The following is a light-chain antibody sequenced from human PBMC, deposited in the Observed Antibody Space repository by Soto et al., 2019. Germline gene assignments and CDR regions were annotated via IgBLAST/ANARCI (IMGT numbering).Light chain of an antibody. J-gene: IGKJ5*01. CDR1: QSISSY. CDR2: AAS. Sequence: ILMTQSPSSLSASVGDRVTITCRASQSISSYLNWYQQKPGKAPKLLIYAASSLQSGVPSRFSGSGSGTDFTLTISSLQPEDFATYYCQQSYTGITFGQGTRLEIK. V-gene: IGKV1-39*01. CDR3: QQSYTGIT.